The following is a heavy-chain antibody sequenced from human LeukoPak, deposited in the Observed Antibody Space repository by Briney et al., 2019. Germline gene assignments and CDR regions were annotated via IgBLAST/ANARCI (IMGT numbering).Heavy chain of an antibody. CDR2: IKSDGST. CDR1: GFTFSSYW. CDR3: ARVQWELRGVGSYFDY. J-gene: IGHJ4*02. Sequence: GGSLRLSCAASGFTFSSYWMHWVRQAPGKGLVWVSRIKSDGSTNYADSVKGRFTISRDNAKNSLYLQMNSLRAEDTAVYYCARVQWELRGVGSYFDYWGQGTLVTVSS. D-gene: IGHD1-26*01. V-gene: IGHV3-74*01.